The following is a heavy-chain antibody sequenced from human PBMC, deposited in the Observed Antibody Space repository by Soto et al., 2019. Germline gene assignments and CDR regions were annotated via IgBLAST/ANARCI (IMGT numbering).Heavy chain of an antibody. CDR1: GFTFSSYG. CDR3: ARDPHDFWSGYGGYYYYMDV. D-gene: IGHD3-3*01. V-gene: IGHV3-33*01. J-gene: IGHJ6*03. CDR2: IWYDGSNK. Sequence: GGSLRLSCAASGFTFSSYGMHWVRQAPGKGLEWVAVIWYDGSNKYYADSVKGRFTISRDNSKNTLYLQMNSLRAEDTAVYYCARDPHDFWSGYGGYYYYMDVWGKGTTVTVSS.